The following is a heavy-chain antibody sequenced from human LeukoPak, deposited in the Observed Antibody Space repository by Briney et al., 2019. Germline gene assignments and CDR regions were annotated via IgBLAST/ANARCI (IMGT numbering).Heavy chain of an antibody. D-gene: IGHD3-3*01. V-gene: IGHV1-8*01. J-gene: IGHJ6*02. Sequence: ASVKVSCKASGYTFTSYDINWVRQATGQGLEWMGWMNPNSGNTGYAQKFQGRVTMTRNTSISTAYMELSSLRSEDTAVYYCARGWSDSWSGPVYYYYGMDVWGQGTTVTVSS. CDR3: ARGWSDSWSGPVYYYYGMDV. CDR1: GYTFTSYD. CDR2: MNPNSGNT.